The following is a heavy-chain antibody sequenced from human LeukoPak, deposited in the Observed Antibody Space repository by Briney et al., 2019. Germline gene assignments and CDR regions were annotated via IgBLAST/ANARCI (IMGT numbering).Heavy chain of an antibody. V-gene: IGHV3-21*01. CDR1: GFTFSSYA. Sequence: GRSLRLSCAASGFTFSSYAMHWVRQAPGKGLEWVSSISSSSSYIYYADSVKGRFTISRDNAKNSLYLQMNSLRAEDTAVYYCARGGGEGMDVWGKGTTVTISS. CDR2: ISSSSSYI. J-gene: IGHJ6*03. CDR3: ARGGGEGMDV.